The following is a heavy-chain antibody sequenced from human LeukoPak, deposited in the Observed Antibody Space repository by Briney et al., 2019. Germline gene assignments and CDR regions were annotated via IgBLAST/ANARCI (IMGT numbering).Heavy chain of an antibody. CDR3: ARASYYYDTTGLGAFDI. V-gene: IGHV3-9*01. CDR1: GFTFDDHA. Sequence: GRSLRLSCAASGFTFDDHAMYWVRQAPGKGLEWVSGINWDATRIGYADAVKGRFTISRDSAKKSLYLQMNSLRAEDTALYYCARASYYYDTTGLGAFDIWGQGTLATVSS. D-gene: IGHD3-22*01. CDR2: INWDATRI. J-gene: IGHJ3*02.